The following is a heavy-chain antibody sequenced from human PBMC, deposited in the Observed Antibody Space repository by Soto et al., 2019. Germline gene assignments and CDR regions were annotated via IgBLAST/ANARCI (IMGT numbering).Heavy chain of an antibody. CDR1: GFTFSSYG. CDR2: IWYDGSNK. D-gene: IGHD2-15*01. J-gene: IGHJ6*02. Sequence: GGSLRLSCAASGFTFSSYGMHWVRQAPGKGLEWVAVIWYDGSNKYYADSVKGRFTISRDNSKNTLYLQMNSLRAEDTAVYYYARDSYCSGGSCYYYGMDVWGQGTTVTVSS. V-gene: IGHV3-33*01. CDR3: ARDSYCSGGSCYYYGMDV.